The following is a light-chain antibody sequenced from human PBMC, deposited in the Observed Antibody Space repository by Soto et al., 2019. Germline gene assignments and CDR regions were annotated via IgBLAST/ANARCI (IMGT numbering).Light chain of an antibody. CDR1: SSNIGSKT. Sequence: VLTQPPSASGTPGQRVTISCSGSSSNIGSKTVNWYQQLPGTVPKLLIYNSYQRPSGVPDRFSGSKSGTSASLAISGLQPEDEADYYCAAWDSSLNGYVFGTGTKVTVL. J-gene: IGLJ1*01. V-gene: IGLV1-44*01. CDR3: AAWDSSLNGYV. CDR2: NSY.